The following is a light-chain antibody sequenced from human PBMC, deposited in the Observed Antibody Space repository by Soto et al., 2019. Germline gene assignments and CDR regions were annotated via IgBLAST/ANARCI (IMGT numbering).Light chain of an antibody. V-gene: IGLV2-14*01. CDR3: TSYTSSNTLGV. CDR1: SSDVGGYNY. Sequence: QSALTQPASVSGSPGQSITISCTGTSSDVGGYNYVSWYQQHPGKAPKLMIYEVSNRPSGVSNRFSGSKSGNTASLTISGLQAEDEADYYSTSYTSSNTLGVFGGGTKLTVL. CDR2: EVS. J-gene: IGLJ3*02.